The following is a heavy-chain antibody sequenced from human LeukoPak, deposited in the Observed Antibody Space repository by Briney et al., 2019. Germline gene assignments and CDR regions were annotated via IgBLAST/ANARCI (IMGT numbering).Heavy chain of an antibody. J-gene: IGHJ5*02. CDR3: ARGDISLSLDP. CDR2: IYTSGST. CDR1: GGSNSSYY. Sequence: SETLSLTCTVSGGSNSSYYWSWLRQPAGKGLEWIGRIYTSGSTNYNPSLKSRVTMSVDTSKNQFSLKLSSVTAADTAVYYCARGDISLSLDPWGQGTLVTVSS. V-gene: IGHV4-4*07. D-gene: IGHD2/OR15-2a*01.